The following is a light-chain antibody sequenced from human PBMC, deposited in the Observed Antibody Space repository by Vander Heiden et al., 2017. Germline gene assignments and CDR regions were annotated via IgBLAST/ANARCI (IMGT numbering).Light chain of an antibody. CDR3: QQRSNWPPIFT. V-gene: IGKV3-11*01. CDR1: QSVSSY. CDR2: DAS. Sequence: DIVLTQSPATLSLSPGERATLSCRARQSVSSYLAWYQQKPGQAPRLSIYDASNRATGIPARFSGSGSGTDFTLTISSLEPEDFAVYYCQQRSNWPPIFTFGPGTKVDIK. J-gene: IGKJ3*01.